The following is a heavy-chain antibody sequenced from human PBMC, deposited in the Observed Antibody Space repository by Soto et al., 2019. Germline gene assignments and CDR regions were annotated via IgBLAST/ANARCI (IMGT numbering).Heavy chain of an antibody. CDR3: VRHVAVHRTRGFDY. J-gene: IGHJ4*02. Sequence: QVQLQESGPGLVKPSGTLSLTCAVAGGSISDNWWSWVRQAPGKGLEWIGEIYHSGTTYYNPSLKGRIIILEDQSASQMSLTLGSVNAAATAVYYGVRHVAVHRTRGFDYWGVGAVVAVTS. CDR1: GGSISDNW. D-gene: IGHD2-15*01. CDR2: IYHSGTT. V-gene: IGHV4-4*02.